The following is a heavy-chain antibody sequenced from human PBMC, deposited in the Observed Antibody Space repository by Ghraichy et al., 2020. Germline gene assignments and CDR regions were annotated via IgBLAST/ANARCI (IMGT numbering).Heavy chain of an antibody. CDR3: ARVGYCGSTTCSSNFDY. CDR2: INPSVGST. V-gene: IGHV1-46*01. CDR1: GYTFTSYY. Sequence: ASVKVSCKASGYTFTSYYMHWVRQAPGQGLEWMGIINPSVGSTTYAQKFQGRVTMTRDTSTSTLYMELSSLRSEDTAVYYCARVGYCGSTTCSSNFDYWGQGTLVTVSS. D-gene: IGHD2-2*01. J-gene: IGHJ4*02.